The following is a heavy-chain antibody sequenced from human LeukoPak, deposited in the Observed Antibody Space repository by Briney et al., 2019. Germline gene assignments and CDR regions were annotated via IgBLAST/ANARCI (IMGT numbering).Heavy chain of an antibody. CDR1: GFTFSSYE. V-gene: IGHV3-48*03. Sequence: GGSLRLSCAASGFTFSSYEMNWVRQAPGKGLEGVSYISRSGSAIYYSDSVKGRFTISRDNAKNSLYLQMNSLRAEDTALYYCARHDLDMASSAFDIWGHGTMVTVSS. CDR2: ISRSGSAI. D-gene: IGHD5-24*01. J-gene: IGHJ3*02. CDR3: ARHDLDMASSAFDI.